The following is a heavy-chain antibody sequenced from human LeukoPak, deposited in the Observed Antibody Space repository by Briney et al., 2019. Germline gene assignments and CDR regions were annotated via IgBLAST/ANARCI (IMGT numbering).Heavy chain of an antibody. D-gene: IGHD3-10*01. CDR1: GFTVSSNY. CDR2: IYSGGST. V-gene: IGHV3-53*04. CDR3: ARGGDGDYFDY. J-gene: IGHJ4*02. Sequence: GGSLRLSCAASGFTVSSNYMSWVRQAPGKGLEWVSVIYSGGSTYYADSVKGRFTISRHNSKNTLYLQMNSLRAEDTAVCYCARGGDGDYFDYWGQGTLVTVSS.